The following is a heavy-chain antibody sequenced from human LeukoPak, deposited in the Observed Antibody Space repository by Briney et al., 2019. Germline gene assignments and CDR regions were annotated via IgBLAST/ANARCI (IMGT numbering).Heavy chain of an antibody. Sequence: SETLSLTCTVSGGSISSHYWSWIRQPPGKGLEWIGYIYYSGSTNYNPSLKSRVTISVDTSKNQFSLKLSSVTAADTAVYYCARVRTVSYGPLTTMYNWFDPWGQGTLVTVSS. J-gene: IGHJ5*02. CDR1: GGSISSHY. V-gene: IGHV4-59*11. CDR3: ARVRTVSYGPLTTMYNWFDP. D-gene: IGHD5-18*01. CDR2: IYYSGST.